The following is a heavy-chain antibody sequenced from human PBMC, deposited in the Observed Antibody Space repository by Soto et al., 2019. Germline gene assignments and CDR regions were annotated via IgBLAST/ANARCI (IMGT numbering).Heavy chain of an antibody. CDR3: ARSTDYSNYFFDY. V-gene: IGHV3-66*01. Sequence: HPGGSLRLSCAASGLTVSSNYMSWVRQAPGKGLEWVSIIYGGGITDYAGSVKGRFTISRDDSKNTLYLQMNSLRAEDTAAYYCARSTDYSNYFFDYWGQGTLVTVSS. CDR1: GLTVSSNY. D-gene: IGHD4-4*01. CDR2: IYGGGIT. J-gene: IGHJ4*02.